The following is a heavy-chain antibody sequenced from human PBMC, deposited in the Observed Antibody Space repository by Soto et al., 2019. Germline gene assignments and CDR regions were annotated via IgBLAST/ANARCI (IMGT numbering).Heavy chain of an antibody. Sequence: SVKVSCKASGGTFSSYAISWVRQAPGQGLEWMGGIIPIFGTANYAQKFQGRVTITADESTSTAYMELSSLRSEDTAVYYCARQGVMVRGVLNYYYYYGMDVWGQGTTVTV. V-gene: IGHV1-69*13. CDR1: GGTFSSYA. CDR3: ARQGVMVRGVLNYYYYYGMDV. J-gene: IGHJ6*02. CDR2: IIPIFGTA. D-gene: IGHD3-10*01.